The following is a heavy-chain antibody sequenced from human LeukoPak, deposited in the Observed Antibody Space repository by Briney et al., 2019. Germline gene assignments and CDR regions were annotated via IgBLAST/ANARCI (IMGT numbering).Heavy chain of an antibody. CDR3: AREGGSYRPLDY. CDR1: GASINNYY. V-gene: IGHV4-59*01. Sequence: PSETLSLTCTVSGASINNYYWSWVRQPPLKGLEWIGYIYSTGDTSYNPSLESRVSISMDTSKNHFSLEITSVTAADTAVYYCAREGGSYRPLDYSGQGTLVTVSS. J-gene: IGHJ4*02. CDR2: IYSTGDT. D-gene: IGHD3-16*02.